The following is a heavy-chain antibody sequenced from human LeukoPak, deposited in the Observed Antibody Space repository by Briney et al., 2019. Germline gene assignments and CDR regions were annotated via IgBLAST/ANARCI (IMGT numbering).Heavy chain of an antibody. J-gene: IGHJ4*02. D-gene: IGHD6-13*01. CDR1: GFTVSNYW. Sequence: GGSLRLSCAASGFTVSNYWMSWVRQAPGKGLEWVANIKQDGSEKYYVASVKGRFTISRDNAKNSLYLQMNSLRAEDTAVYYCARDYSSTWTAGYWGQGTPVTVSS. CDR2: IKQDGSEK. V-gene: IGHV3-7*01. CDR3: ARDYSSTWTAGY.